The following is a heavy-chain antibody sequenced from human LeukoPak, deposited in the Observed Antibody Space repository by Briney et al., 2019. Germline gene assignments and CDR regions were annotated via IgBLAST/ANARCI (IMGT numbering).Heavy chain of an antibody. CDR3: ASGGEMTHFDY. J-gene: IGHJ4*02. V-gene: IGHV3-53*04. Sequence: PGGSLRLSCAASGFTVSSNYMSWVRQAPGKGLERVSVSYSGGSTYYADSVKGRFTISRHNSKNTLYLQMNSLRAEDTAVYYCASGGEMTHFDYWGQGTLVTVSS. D-gene: IGHD4-17*01. CDR2: SYSGGST. CDR1: GFTVSSNY.